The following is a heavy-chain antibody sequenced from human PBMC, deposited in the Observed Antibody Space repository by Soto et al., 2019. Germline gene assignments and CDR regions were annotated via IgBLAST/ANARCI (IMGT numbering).Heavy chain of an antibody. CDR2: IYYSGST. Sequence: PSETLSLTCTVSGGSISSYYWSWIRQPPGKGLEWIGYIYYSGSTNYNPSLKSRVTISVYTSKNQFSLRLSSVTAADTAVYYCARSYYGSGSYYSGWGQGTLVTVSS. D-gene: IGHD3-10*01. J-gene: IGHJ4*02. CDR3: ARSYYGSGSYYSG. V-gene: IGHV4-59*01. CDR1: GGSISSYY.